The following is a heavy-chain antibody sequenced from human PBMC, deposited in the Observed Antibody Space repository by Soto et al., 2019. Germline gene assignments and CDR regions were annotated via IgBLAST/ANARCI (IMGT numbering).Heavy chain of an antibody. J-gene: IGHJ4*02. V-gene: IGHV1-3*01. CDR3: PRNRLLWYEDLEY. D-gene: IGHD3-10*01. CDR2: INAGSGKT. Sequence: QVKLVQSGPEVKKPGASVQISCRTSGYNFMTYILHWVRQAPGQRTEWMGWINAGSGKTRYSQILQGRVNITRDTAARKAYMELSSLRHEDKATYYCPRNRLLWYEDLEYWGQGTLVQVSS. CDR1: GYNFMTYI.